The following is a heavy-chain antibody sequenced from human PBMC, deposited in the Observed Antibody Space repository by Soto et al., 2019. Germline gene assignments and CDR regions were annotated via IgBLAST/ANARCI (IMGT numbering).Heavy chain of an antibody. CDR2: IYYSGST. D-gene: IGHD3-16*02. CDR3: ARQIYDFVWGTYRPFYFDY. J-gene: IGHJ4*02. CDR1: GGSISNSNYY. V-gene: IGHV4-39*01. Sequence: SETLSLTCTVSGGSISNSNYYWGWIRQPPGKGLEWIGSIYYSGSTYYNPPLKSRVTISVDTSKNQFSLNLRSVTAADTAVYYCARQIYDFVWGTYRPFYFDYWGQGTLVTVSS.